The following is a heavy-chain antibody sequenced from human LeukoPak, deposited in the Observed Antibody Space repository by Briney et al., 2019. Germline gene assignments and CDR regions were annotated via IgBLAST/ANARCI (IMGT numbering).Heavy chain of an antibody. J-gene: IGHJ5*02. CDR3: ARGIKYDFWSGSSDENWFDP. CDR1: GGSISSGGYY. CDR2: IYYSGST. Sequence: SQTLSLTCSVSGGSISSGGYYWSWIRQHPGKGLEWIGYIYYSGSTYYNPSLKSRVTISVDTSKNQFSLKRTSVTAADTAAYYWARGIKYDFWSGSSDENWFDPWGQGTLVTVSS. D-gene: IGHD3-3*01. V-gene: IGHV4-31*03.